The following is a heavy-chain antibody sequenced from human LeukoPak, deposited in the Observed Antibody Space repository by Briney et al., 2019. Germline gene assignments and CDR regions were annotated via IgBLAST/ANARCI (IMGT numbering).Heavy chain of an antibody. CDR1: GGSIGVVSYY. J-gene: IGHJ5*02. CDR2: IYYSGST. Sequence: SETLSLTCTVSGGSIGVVSYYWGWIRQPPGKGLEWIGSIYYSGSTYYNPSLKSRVSISVDTSKNHFSLKLSSVTAADTALYYCARHRGDYGDLYSFDPWGQGTLVTVSS. CDR3: ARHRGDYGDLYSFDP. D-gene: IGHD4-17*01. V-gene: IGHV4-39*01.